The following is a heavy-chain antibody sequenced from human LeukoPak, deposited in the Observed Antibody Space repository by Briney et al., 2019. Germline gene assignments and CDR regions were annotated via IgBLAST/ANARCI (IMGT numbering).Heavy chain of an antibody. CDR1: GGSFSGYY. D-gene: IGHD3-22*01. J-gene: IGHJ6*03. V-gene: IGHV4-34*01. CDR2: INHSGST. Sequence: PSETLSLTCAVYGGSFSGYYWSWIRQPPGKGLEWIGEINHSGSTNYNPSLKSRVTISVDTSKNQFSLKLSSVTAADTAVYYCARSSYDSGGYHVLFSDYYYMDVWGKGTTVTISS. CDR3: ARSSYDSGGYHVLFSDYYYMDV.